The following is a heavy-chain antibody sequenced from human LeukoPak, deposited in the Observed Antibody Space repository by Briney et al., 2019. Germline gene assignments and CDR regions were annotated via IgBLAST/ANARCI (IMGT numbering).Heavy chain of an antibody. V-gene: IGHV3-30-3*01. CDR3: ARGAVVVAASNWFDP. D-gene: IGHD2-15*01. CDR2: ISYDGSNK. J-gene: IGHJ5*02. CDR1: GFTFSSYA. Sequence: PGGSLRLPCAASGFTFSSYAMHWVRQAPGKGLEWVAVISYDGSNKYYADSVKGRFTISRDNSKNTLYLQMNSLRAEDTAVYYCARGAVVVAASNWFDPWGQGTLVTVSS.